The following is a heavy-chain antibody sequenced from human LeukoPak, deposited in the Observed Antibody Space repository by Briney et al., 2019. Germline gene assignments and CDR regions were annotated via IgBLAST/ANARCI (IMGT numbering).Heavy chain of an antibody. V-gene: IGHV1-2*06. CDR3: ARTLPMTTVVIVAFDI. J-gene: IGHJ3*02. D-gene: IGHD4-23*01. Sequence: GASVKVSCKASGYTFTGYYMHWVRQAPGQGLEWMGRINPNSGGTNYAQKFQGRVTMTRDTSISTAYMELSRLRSDDTAVYYCARTLPMTTVVIVAFDIWGQGTMVTVSS. CDR1: GYTFTGYY. CDR2: INPNSGGT.